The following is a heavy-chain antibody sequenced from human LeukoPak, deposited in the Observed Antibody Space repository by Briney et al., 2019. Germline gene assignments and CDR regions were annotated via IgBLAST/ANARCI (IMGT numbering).Heavy chain of an antibody. Sequence: GGSLRLSSAASGYTFSNAWMSWVRQAPGKGLEWVSAISGSGGSTYYADSVKGRFTISRDNSKNTLYLQMNSLRAEDTAVYYCAKDGTPLSGSYGYWGQGTLVTVSS. J-gene: IGHJ4*02. V-gene: IGHV3-23*01. CDR3: AKDGTPLSGSYGY. D-gene: IGHD1-26*01. CDR2: ISGSGGST. CDR1: GYTFSNAW.